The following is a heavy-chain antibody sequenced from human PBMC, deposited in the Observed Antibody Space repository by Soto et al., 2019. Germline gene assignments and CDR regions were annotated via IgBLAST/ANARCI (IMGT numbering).Heavy chain of an antibody. CDR3: AKRAGVGAPGPRGDAFDI. V-gene: IGHV3-30*18. Sequence: QVQLVESGGGVVQPGRSLRLSCAASGFTFSSYGMHWVRQAPGKGLEWVAVISYDGSNKYYADSVKGRFTISRDNSKNTLYLQMNSLRAEDTAVYYCAKRAGVGAPGPRGDAFDIWGQGTMVTVSS. J-gene: IGHJ3*02. CDR2: ISYDGSNK. CDR1: GFTFSSYG. D-gene: IGHD1-26*01.